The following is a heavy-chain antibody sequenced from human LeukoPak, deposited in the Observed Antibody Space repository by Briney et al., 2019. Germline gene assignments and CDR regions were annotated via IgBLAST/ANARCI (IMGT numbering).Heavy chain of an antibody. CDR2: IYYSGST. V-gene: IGHV4-30-4*01. Sequence: SETLSLTCTVSGGSISSGDYYWSWIRQLPGKGLEWIGYIYYSGSTYYNPSLKSRVTISVDTSKNQFSLKLSSVTAADTAVYYCAREGIEYSSSSYAFDIWGQGTMVTVSS. D-gene: IGHD6-6*01. J-gene: IGHJ3*02. CDR1: GGSISSGDYY. CDR3: AREGIEYSSSSYAFDI.